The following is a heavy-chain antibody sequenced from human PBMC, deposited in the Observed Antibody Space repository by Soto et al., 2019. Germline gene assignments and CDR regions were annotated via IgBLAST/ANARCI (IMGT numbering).Heavy chain of an antibody. CDR2: IYYLGST. Sequence: SETLSLTCSVSGGSMSEYFWSWIRQSPGRGLEWIGYIYYLGSTDYNPSLKTRVTISVDTSKRQFSLRLTSVTAADTAVYHCARDGYDGSGSPYPAYWGPGTQVTVPS. CDR3: ARDGYDGSGSPYPAY. CDR1: GGSMSEYF. J-gene: IGHJ4*02. D-gene: IGHD3-10*01. V-gene: IGHV4-59*13.